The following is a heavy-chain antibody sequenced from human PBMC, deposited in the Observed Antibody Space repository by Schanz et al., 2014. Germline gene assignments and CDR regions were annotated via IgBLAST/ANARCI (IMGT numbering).Heavy chain of an antibody. CDR3: ARDTTWRLDL. CDR2: INHGGST. Sequence: QVQLQQWGAGLLKPSETLSLTCAVYGGPFSGYYWSWIRQPPGKGLEWIAEINHGGSTNYNPSLKSRFTISVDTSKNQFSLTLTSLTAADAAVYYCARDTTWRLDLWGRGTLVTVSS. D-gene: IGHD1-1*01. V-gene: IGHV4-34*01. J-gene: IGHJ2*01. CDR1: GGPFSGYY.